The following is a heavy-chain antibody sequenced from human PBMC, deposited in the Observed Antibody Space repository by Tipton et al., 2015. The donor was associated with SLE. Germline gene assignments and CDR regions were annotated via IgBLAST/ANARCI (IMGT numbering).Heavy chain of an antibody. V-gene: IGHV4-61*01. CDR2: IYYSGST. Sequence: TLSLTCTVSGGSVSSGSYYWSWIRQPPGKGLEWIGYIYYSGSTNYNPSLKSRVTIPVDTSKNQFSLKLSSVTAADTAVYYCARGRELPYGDFDYWGQGTLVTVSS. CDR1: GGSVSSGSYY. J-gene: IGHJ4*02. D-gene: IGHD1-26*01. CDR3: ARGRELPYGDFDY.